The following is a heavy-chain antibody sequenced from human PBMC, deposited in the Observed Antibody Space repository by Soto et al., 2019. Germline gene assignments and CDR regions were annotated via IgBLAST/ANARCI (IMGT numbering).Heavy chain of an antibody. J-gene: IGHJ5*02. CDR1: GFTFSSYA. D-gene: IGHD6-6*01. Sequence: EVQLLESGGGLVQPGGSLRLSCAASGFTFSSYAMSWVRQAPGKGLEWVSTISGSGGSTYYADSVKGRFTISRDNSKNTVYLQMNSLRAEDTAVYYCVKNHAREQFVRGGNWFDPWGQGTLVTVSS. V-gene: IGHV3-23*01. CDR2: ISGSGGST. CDR3: VKNHAREQFVRGGNWFDP.